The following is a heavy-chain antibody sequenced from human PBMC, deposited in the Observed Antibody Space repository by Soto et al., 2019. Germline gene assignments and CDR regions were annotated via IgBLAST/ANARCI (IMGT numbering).Heavy chain of an antibody. CDR2: FFSDVER. V-gene: IGHV2-26*02. D-gene: IGHD3-10*01. CDR1: GFSLSNGRMG. Sequence: QVTLKESGPVLVKPTETLTLTCTVSGFSLSNGRMGVSWIRQPPGKPLEWLAHFFSDVERSYSASMQSRLTLSTDTSGSQEVLTMTNMDPVDTATYYCARMDGDYNYYGLDVWGQGTTVTVSS. J-gene: IGHJ6*02. CDR3: ARMDGDYNYYGLDV.